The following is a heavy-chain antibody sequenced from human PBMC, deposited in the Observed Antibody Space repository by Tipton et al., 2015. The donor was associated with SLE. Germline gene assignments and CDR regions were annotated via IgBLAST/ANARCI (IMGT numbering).Heavy chain of an antibody. Sequence: TLSLTCSVSGYSISSGGYYWSWIRQHPEKGLEWIGYIYYSGSTYYNPSLKSRVTISVDTSKNQFSLKLSSVTAADTAVYYCARESQSFSSSGYWGQGTLVTISS. CDR2: IYYSGST. V-gene: IGHV4-31*03. CDR1: GYSISSGGYY. D-gene: IGHD6-6*01. J-gene: IGHJ4*02. CDR3: ARESQSFSSSGY.